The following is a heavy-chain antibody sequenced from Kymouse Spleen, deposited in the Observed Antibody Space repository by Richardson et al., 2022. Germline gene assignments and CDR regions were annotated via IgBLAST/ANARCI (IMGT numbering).Heavy chain of an antibody. V-gene: IGHV4-34*01. CDR1: GGSFSGYY. Sequence: QVQLQQWGAGLLKPSETLSLTCAVYGGSFSGYYWSWIRQPPGKGLEWIGEINHSGSTNYNPSLKSRVTISVDTSKNQFSLKLSSVTAADTAVYYCARGHDILTGYPDYFDYWGQGTLVTVSS. CDR2: INHSGST. CDR3: ARGHDILTGYPDYFDY. J-gene: IGHJ4*02. D-gene: IGHD3-9*01.